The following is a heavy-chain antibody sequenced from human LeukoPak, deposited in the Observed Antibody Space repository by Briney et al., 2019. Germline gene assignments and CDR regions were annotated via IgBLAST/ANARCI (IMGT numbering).Heavy chain of an antibody. Sequence: PGGSLRLSCAASGFTFSSYSMSWVRQAPGKGLEWVSSISSSSSYIYYADSVKGRFTISRDNAKNSLYLQMNSLRAEDTAVYYCARAVSAGSGVNWFDPWGQGTLVTVSS. CDR1: GFTFSSYS. V-gene: IGHV3-21*01. CDR3: ARAVSAGSGVNWFDP. CDR2: ISSSSSYI. D-gene: IGHD6-13*01. J-gene: IGHJ5*02.